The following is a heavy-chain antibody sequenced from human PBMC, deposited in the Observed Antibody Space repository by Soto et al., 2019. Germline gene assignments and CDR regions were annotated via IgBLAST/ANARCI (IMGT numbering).Heavy chain of an antibody. CDR2: IYYSGST. D-gene: IGHD3-9*01. CDR1: GGSISSYY. J-gene: IGHJ6*02. Sequence: SETLSLTCTVSGGSISSYYWSWIRQPPGKGLEWTGYIYYSGSTNYNPSLKSRVTISVDTSKNQFSLKLSSVTAADTAVYYCGTHPRAYDIFTRSSPYYGMDFWGQGTTVTVSS. V-gene: IGHV4-59*01. CDR3: GTHPRAYDIFTRSSPYYGMDF.